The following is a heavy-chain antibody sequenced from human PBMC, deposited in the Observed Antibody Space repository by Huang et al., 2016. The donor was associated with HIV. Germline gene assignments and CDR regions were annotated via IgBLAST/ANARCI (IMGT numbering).Heavy chain of an antibody. CDR1: GGSLHGYY. V-gene: IGHV4-34*01. D-gene: IGHD6-19*01. CDR3: ATSRSGSGWFLDI. CDR2: VNHGGST. J-gene: IGHJ2*01. Sequence: QVQLYQWGAGPLRPSETLSLTCGVSGGSLHGYYWNWLRQSPGRGLEWIGEVNHGGSTKYNPCLKSRVTISVDTSKIQFSLNLTSVTATDTADYYCATSRSGSGWFLDIWGRGTLVSVS.